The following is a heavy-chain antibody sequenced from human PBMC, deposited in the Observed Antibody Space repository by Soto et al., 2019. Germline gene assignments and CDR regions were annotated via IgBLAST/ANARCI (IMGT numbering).Heavy chain of an antibody. CDR1: GYTFSTYY. V-gene: IGHV1-46*01. J-gene: IGHJ4*02. Sequence: QVQLVQSGAEVKKPGDSVKLSCKASGYTFSTYYMHWVRQVPGQGLEWTGIINPTGDSTTYAQKFQGRVTITRDPSTSTVYMEVSSLRSGDTAVYYCARDSSNFGPDYWGQGTLVTVSS. D-gene: IGHD3-3*02. CDR2: INPTGDST. CDR3: ARDSSNFGPDY.